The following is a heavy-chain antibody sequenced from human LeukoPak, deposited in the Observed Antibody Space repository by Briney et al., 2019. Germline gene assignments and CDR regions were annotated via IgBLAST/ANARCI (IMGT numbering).Heavy chain of an antibody. Sequence: PETLSLTCAVYGGSFSGYYWSWIRQPPGKGLEWIGSIYYRGSTYYNPSLKSRVTISLDTSKDQFSLKLSSVTAADTAVYYCARSRWLSDPYFDYWGQGTLVTVSS. CDR3: ARSRWLSDPYFDY. D-gene: IGHD3-22*01. CDR1: GGSFSGYY. J-gene: IGHJ4*02. V-gene: IGHV4-34*01. CDR2: IYYRGST.